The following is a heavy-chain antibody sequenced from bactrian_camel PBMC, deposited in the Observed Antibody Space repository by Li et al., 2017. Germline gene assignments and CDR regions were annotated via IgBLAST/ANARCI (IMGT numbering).Heavy chain of an antibody. CDR2: IDSDGGT. D-gene: IGHD5*01. Sequence: HVQLVESGGGSVQAGGSLRLSCAAETSIRTFNLYAMGWFRQAPGEEREGVATIDSDGGTSYADSVKGRFTISKDNAKKTVFLQMINLRPEDTGMYYCAADVYGLGTIYDTRDFGFWGRGTQVTV. J-gene: IGHJ6*01. CDR3: AADVYGLGTIYDTRDFGF. V-gene: IGHV3S53*01. CDR1: IRTFNLYA.